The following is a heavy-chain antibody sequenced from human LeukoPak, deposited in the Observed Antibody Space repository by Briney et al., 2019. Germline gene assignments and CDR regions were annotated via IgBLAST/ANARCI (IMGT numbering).Heavy chain of an antibody. CDR2: IYTSGST. Sequence: SETLSLTCTVSGGSISSGSYYWSWIRQPAGKGLEWIGRIYTSGSTNYNPSLKSRVTISVDTSKNQFSLKLSSVTAADTAVYYCARGRTYYYDSRPDYWGQGTLVTVSS. CDR3: ARGRTYYYDSRPDY. V-gene: IGHV4-61*02. D-gene: IGHD3-22*01. J-gene: IGHJ4*02. CDR1: GGSISSGSYY.